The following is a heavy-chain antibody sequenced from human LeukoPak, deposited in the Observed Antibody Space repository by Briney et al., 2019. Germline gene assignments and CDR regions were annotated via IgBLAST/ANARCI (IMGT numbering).Heavy chain of an antibody. CDR1: EFTFSNFA. CDR3: AKDHGYCSSTSCYQTYYFDY. V-gene: IGHV3-30*02. J-gene: IGHJ4*02. Sequence: GGSLRLSCAASEFTFSNFAMSWVRQAPGKGLEWVAFIRYDGSNKYYADSVKGRFTISRDNSKNTLYLQMNSLRAEDTAVYYCAKDHGYCSSTSCYQTYYFDYWGQGTLVTVSS. D-gene: IGHD2-2*01. CDR2: IRYDGSNK.